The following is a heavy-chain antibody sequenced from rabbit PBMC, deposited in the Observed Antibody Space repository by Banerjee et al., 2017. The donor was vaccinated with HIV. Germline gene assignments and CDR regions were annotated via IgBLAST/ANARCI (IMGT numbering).Heavy chain of an antibody. CDR3: ARRDAGYANYAYTTIYFNL. D-gene: IGHD6-1*01. CDR2: IDPVFGDT. Sequence: QLKESGGGLVQPGGSLKLSCKASGFGFSSFYMNWVRQAPGKGLEWIGYIDPVFGDTYYASWVNGRFTISSHDAQNTLYLQLNSLTAADTATYFCARRDAGYANYAYTTIYFNLWGQGTLVTVS. J-gene: IGHJ4*01. V-gene: IGHV1S7*01. CDR1: GFGFSSFY.